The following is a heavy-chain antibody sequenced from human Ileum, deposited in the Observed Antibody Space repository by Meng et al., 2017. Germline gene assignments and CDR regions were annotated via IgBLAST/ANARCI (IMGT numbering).Heavy chain of an antibody. D-gene: IGHD5-24*01. J-gene: IGHJ6*02. V-gene: IGHV1-2*06. CDR2: INPNSGGT. Sequence: ASVKVSCKASGYTFTGYYMHWVRQAPGQGLEWMGRINPNSGGTNYAQKFQGRVTMTRDTSISTAYMELSRLRSDDTAVYYCAREDVARASRDGYNYDYYYYGMDVWGQGTTVTVSS. CDR3: AREDVARASRDGYNYDYYYYGMDV. CDR1: GYTFTGYY.